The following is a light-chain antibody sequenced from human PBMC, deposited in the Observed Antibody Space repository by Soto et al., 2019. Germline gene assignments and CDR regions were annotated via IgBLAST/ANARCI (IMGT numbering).Light chain of an antibody. CDR3: LQSNNFPYT. J-gene: IGKJ2*01. CDR2: GAS. Sequence: DIQMTQSPSSVSASVGDRVTFTCRASQGIGDWLAWYQQKPGKAPELLIFGASNLQSGVPSRFSGSGSRTDFTLTINTLQPEDVATYFCLQSNNFPYTFGQGTKLEIK. V-gene: IGKV1-12*01. CDR1: QGIGDW.